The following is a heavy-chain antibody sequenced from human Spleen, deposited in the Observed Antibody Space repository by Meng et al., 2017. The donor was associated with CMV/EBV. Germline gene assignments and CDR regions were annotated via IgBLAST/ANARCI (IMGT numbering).Heavy chain of an antibody. Sequence: VSCNPSGYSSSVSDMHWVRQAPGQGPEWMGWVNPNNGDTNYAPRFHGRVTMSRDTSINTAYMELMRLRSDDTAIYYCVLEVGAIVYWGQGTLVTVSS. CDR3: VLEVGAIVY. J-gene: IGHJ4*02. D-gene: IGHD3-3*01. V-gene: IGHV1-2*02. CDR1: GYSSSVSD. CDR2: VNPNNGDT.